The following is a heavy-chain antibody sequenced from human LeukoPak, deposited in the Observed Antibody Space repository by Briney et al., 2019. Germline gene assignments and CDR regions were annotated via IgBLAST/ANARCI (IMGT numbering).Heavy chain of an antibody. CDR1: GYTFTSYG. CDR3: ARDLESYYYYYMDV. Sequence: ASVKVSCKASGYTFTSYGISWVRQAPGQGLEWRGWISAYNGNTNYAQKLQGRVTMTTDTSTSTAYMELRSLRSDDTAVYYCARDLESYYYYYMDVWGKGTTVTVSS. CDR2: ISAYNGNT. V-gene: IGHV1-18*01. J-gene: IGHJ6*03. D-gene: IGHD3-3*01.